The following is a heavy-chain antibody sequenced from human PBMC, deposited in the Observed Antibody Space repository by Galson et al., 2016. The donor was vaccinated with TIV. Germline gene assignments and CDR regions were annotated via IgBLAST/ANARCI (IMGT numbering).Heavy chain of an antibody. J-gene: IGHJ6*03. V-gene: IGHV3-7*01. Sequence: SLRLSCAASGIVFSESWMSWVRQGPGKGLEWVACIDFDGKTVYYADSVKGRFTISRDNAKKSVYLQMNTLRAEDTGVYYCAKGPYNYYYMDVWGKGTTVTVSS. CDR1: GIVFSESW. CDR2: IDFDGKTV. CDR3: AKGPYNYYYMDV.